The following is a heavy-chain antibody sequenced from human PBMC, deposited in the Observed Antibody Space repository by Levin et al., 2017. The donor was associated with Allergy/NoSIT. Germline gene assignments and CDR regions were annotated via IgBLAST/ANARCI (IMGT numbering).Heavy chain of an antibody. D-gene: IGHD3-22*01. CDR1: GFTFTYS. Sequence: GGSLRLSCEASGFTFTYSMNWVRQAPGKGLEWVSSISSNSNYMYYADSVKGRFTISRDNAKNSLYLQMNSLRDEDTAIYYCARDRYYYDSSGYSYGFSAVDYWGQGTLVTVSS. J-gene: IGHJ4*02. CDR2: ISSNSNYM. CDR3: ARDRYYYDSSGYSYGFSAVDY. V-gene: IGHV3-21*01.